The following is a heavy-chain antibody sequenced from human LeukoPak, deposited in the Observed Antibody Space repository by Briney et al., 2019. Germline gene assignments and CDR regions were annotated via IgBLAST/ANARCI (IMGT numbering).Heavy chain of an antibody. V-gene: IGHV3-23*01. CDR2: ISGSGGST. CDR3: ARYCGGDCYSQIDAFDI. CDR1: GFTFSSYA. Sequence: GGSLRLSCAASGFTFSSYAMSWVRQAPGKGLEWVSAISGSGGSTYYADSVKGRFTISRDNAKNTLYLQMNSLRAEDTAVYYCARYCGGDCYSQIDAFDIWGQGTMVTVSS. J-gene: IGHJ3*02. D-gene: IGHD2-21*02.